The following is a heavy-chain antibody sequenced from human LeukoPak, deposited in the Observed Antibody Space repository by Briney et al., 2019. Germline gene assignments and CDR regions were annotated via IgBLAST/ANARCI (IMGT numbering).Heavy chain of an antibody. V-gene: IGHV3-21*01. J-gene: IGHJ4*02. D-gene: IGHD2-21*02. CDR1: GFTFSSYS. CDR3: ARDTAFSFDY. CDR2: ISSSSSYI. Sequence: GGSLRLSCAASGFTFSSYSMNWVRQAPGKGLEWVSSISSSSSYIYYADPVKGRFTISRDNAKNSLYLQMNSLRAEDTAVYYCARDTAFSFDYWGQGNLVTVSS.